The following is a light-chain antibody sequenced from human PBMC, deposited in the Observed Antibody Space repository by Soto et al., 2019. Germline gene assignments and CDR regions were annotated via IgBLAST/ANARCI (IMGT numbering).Light chain of an antibody. J-gene: IGKJ5*01. V-gene: IGKV1-12*01. CDR3: QQAKSFPPT. Sequence: DIQMTQSPSSVSASVGDRVTITCRASQDISTWLAWYQQKPGRAPKLLIYAVSFLQSGVPSRFSGSGSGTDFTLTINSLRPEDAATYYCQQAKSFPPTFGQGTRLEIK. CDR2: AVS. CDR1: QDISTW.